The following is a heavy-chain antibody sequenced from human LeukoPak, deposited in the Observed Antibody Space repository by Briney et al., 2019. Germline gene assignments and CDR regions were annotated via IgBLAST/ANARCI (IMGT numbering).Heavy chain of an antibody. J-gene: IGHJ4*02. CDR1: GGTFSSYA. CDR2: IIPIFGTA. V-gene: IGHV1-69*01. Sequence: SVKVSCTAPGGTFSSYAISWVRQAPGQGLEWMGGIIPIFGTANYAQKFQGRVTITADESTSTAYMELSSLRSEDTAVYYCARGISYYYDSSGYYPFDYWGQGTLVTVSS. D-gene: IGHD3-22*01. CDR3: ARGISYYYDSSGYYPFDY.